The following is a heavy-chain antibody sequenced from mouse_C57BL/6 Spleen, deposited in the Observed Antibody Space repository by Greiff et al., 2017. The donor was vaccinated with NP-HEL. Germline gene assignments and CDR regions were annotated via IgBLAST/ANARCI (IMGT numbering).Heavy chain of an antibody. V-gene: IGHV1-14*01. CDR3: APRRSPSYYFDY. J-gene: IGHJ2*01. Sequence: EVQLQESGPELVKPGASVKMSCKASGYTFTSYVMHWVKQKPGQGLEWIGYIYPYNDGTKYNEKFKGKATLTSDKSSSTAYMELSSLTSEDSAVYYCAPRRSPSYYFDYWGQGTTLTVSS. CDR1: GYTFTSYV. CDR2: IYPYNDGT.